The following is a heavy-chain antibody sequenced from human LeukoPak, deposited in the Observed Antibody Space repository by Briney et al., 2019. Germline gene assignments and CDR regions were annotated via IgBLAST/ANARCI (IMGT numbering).Heavy chain of an antibody. CDR2: IKQDGSEK. CDR3: TGGSGYLITS. D-gene: IGHD3-9*01. V-gene: IGHV3-7*01. J-gene: IGHJ5*02. Sequence: GGSLRLSCAATGFSFRSYWMNWVRQAPGKGLEWLAIIKQDGSEKHYKGSVEGRFTISRDNAKNSLHLQMNSLRAEDTAVYYCTGGSGYLITSWGQGTLVTVSS. CDR1: GFSFRSYW.